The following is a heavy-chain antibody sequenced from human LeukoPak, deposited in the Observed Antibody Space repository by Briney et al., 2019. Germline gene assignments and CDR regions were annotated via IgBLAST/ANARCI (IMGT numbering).Heavy chain of an antibody. D-gene: IGHD3-10*01. V-gene: IGHV1-18*01. CDR3: AKYSYGSGSYFGFDP. CDR2: ISAYNGNT. CDR1: GYTFTSYG. Sequence: ASVKVSCKASGYTFTSYGISWVRQAPGQGLEWMGWISAYNGNTNYAQKLQGRVTMTTDTSTSTAYMELRSLRSDDTAVYYCAKYSYGSGSYFGFDPWGQGTLVTVSS. J-gene: IGHJ5*02.